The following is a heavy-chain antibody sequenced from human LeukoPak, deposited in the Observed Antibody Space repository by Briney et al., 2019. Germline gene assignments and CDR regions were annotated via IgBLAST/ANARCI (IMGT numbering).Heavy chain of an antibody. CDR2: IYYTGST. V-gene: IGHV4-59*01. CDR1: GGSISTYY. D-gene: IGHD3-10*01. J-gene: IGHJ5*02. Sequence: SETLSLTCIVSGGSISTYYWSWIRQPPEKGLEWIGYIYYTGSTTYNPSLKSRVSISVDTSKNKFSLDLNSVSAADTAVYYCARGRGDARGTSFDPWGQGTLVTVSS. CDR3: ARGRGDARGTSFDP.